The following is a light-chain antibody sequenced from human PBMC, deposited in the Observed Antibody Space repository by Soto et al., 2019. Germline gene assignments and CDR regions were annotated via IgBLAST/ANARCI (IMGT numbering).Light chain of an antibody. CDR2: GAS. CDR1: QGISSY. V-gene: IGKV1-9*01. CDR3: QQRGDWPRT. J-gene: IGKJ3*01. Sequence: IQLTQSPSSLSASVGDRVTITCRASQGISSYLAWYQQKPGEAPKLLIYGASTLQSGVPARFSGSGSGTDFTLTISSLEPEDFAVYYCQQRGDWPRTFGPGAKVDIK.